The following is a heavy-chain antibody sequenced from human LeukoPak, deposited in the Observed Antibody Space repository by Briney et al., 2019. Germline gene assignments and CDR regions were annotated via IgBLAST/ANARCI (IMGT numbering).Heavy chain of an antibody. V-gene: IGHV3-23*01. Sequence: PGGSLRLSCAASGFTFSSYGMHWVRQAPGKGLEWVSAINDDTPYYTNSVKGRFTVSRDNSKDTLYLHLNSLRAEDTAIYYCAKEHDLWHEEGNWFDTWGQGVLVTVSS. CDR1: GFTFSSYG. D-gene: IGHD3-3*01. CDR2: INDDTP. J-gene: IGHJ5*02. CDR3: AKEHDLWHEEGNWFDT.